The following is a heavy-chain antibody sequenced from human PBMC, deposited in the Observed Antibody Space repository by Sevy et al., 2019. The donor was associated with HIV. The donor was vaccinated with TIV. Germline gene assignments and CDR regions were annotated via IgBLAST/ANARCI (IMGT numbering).Heavy chain of an antibody. Sequence: GGSLRLSCEASGFTVSSNYMSWVRQAPGKGLEWVSVIYSGGSTYYADSVKGRFTISRDNSKNTLYLQMNSLRAEDTAVCYCAIREMAMDWGQGTLVTVSS. CDR3: AIREMAMD. CDR1: GFTVSSNY. J-gene: IGHJ1*01. V-gene: IGHV3-53*01. CDR2: IYSGGST. D-gene: IGHD5-18*01.